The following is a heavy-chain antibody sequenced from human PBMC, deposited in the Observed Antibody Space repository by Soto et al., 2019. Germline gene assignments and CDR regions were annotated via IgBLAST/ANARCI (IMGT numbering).Heavy chain of an antibody. D-gene: IGHD6-19*01. J-gene: IGHJ4*02. CDR1: GFSLSTSGVG. CDR2: IYWNDDK. CDR3: AHRPSGWYLFDY. Sequence: SGPTLVNPTQTLTLTCTFSGFSLSTSGVGVGWIRQPPGKALEWLALIYWNDDKRYSPSLKSRLTTTKDTSKNQVVLTMTNMDPVDTATYYCAHRPSGWYLFDYWGQGTLVTVSS. V-gene: IGHV2-5*01.